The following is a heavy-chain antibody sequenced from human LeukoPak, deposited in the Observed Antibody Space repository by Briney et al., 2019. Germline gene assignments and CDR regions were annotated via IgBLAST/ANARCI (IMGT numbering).Heavy chain of an antibody. CDR2: ISSSSSYI. D-gene: IGHD2-2*01. V-gene: IGHV3-21*01. Sequence: GGSLRLSCAASGFTFSSYSMNWVRQAPGKGLEWVSSISSSSSYIYYADSVKGRFTISRDNAKNSLYLQMNSLRAEDTAVYYCAGNAAVVVPAAMGYYYGMDVWGKGTTVTVSS. CDR1: GFTFSSYS. CDR3: AGNAAVVVPAAMGYYYGMDV. J-gene: IGHJ6*04.